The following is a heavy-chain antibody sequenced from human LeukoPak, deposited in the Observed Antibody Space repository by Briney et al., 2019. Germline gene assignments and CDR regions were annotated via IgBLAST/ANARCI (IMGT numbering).Heavy chain of an antibody. D-gene: IGHD3-9*01. CDR2: INHSGST. J-gene: IGHJ3*02. Sequence: SETLSLTCAVYGGSFSGYYWSWIRQPPGKGLEWIGEINHSGSTNYNPSLKSRVTMSVDTSKNQFSLKLSSVTAADTAVYYCARHPPRITIFWRAHDDAFDIWGQGTMVTVSS. CDR1: GGSFSGYY. CDR3: ARHPPRITIFWRAHDDAFDI. V-gene: IGHV4-34*01.